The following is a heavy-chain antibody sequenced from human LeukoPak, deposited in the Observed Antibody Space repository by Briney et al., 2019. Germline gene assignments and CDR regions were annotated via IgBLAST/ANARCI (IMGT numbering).Heavy chain of an antibody. CDR1: GFSFSSYG. V-gene: IGHV3-33*01. D-gene: IGHD3-16*02. Sequence: PGRSLRLSCAASGFSFSSYGMHWVRQAPGKGLEWVAVIWYDGSNKYYADSVKGRFTISRDNSKNTLDLQMNSLRAEDTAVYYCARDENYIWGSYRLDYWGQGTLVTVSS. CDR2: IWYDGSNK. CDR3: ARDENYIWGSYRLDY. J-gene: IGHJ4*02.